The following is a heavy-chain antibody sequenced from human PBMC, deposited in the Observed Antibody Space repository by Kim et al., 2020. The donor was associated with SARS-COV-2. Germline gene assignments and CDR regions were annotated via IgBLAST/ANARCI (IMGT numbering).Heavy chain of an antibody. CDR3: AKGREYYDTRPFYYYYGMDV. D-gene: IGHD3-9*01. J-gene: IGHJ6*02. V-gene: IGHV3-23*01. CDR1: GFTFSSYA. Sequence: GGSLRLSCAASGFTFSSYAMSWVRQAPGKGLEWVSAISGSGGSTYYADSVKGRFTISRDNSKNTLYLQMNSLRAEDTAVYYCAKGREYYDTRPFYYYYGMDVWGQGTTVTVSS. CDR2: ISGSGGST.